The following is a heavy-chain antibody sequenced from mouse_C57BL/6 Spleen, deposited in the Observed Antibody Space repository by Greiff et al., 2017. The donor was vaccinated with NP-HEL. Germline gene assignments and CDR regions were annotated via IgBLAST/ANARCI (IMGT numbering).Heavy chain of an antibody. CDR2: IDPNSGGT. J-gene: IGHJ3*01. V-gene: IGHV1-72*01. CDR1: GYTFTSYW. D-gene: IGHD2-4*01. Sequence: QVQLMESGAELVKPGASVKLSCKASGYTFTSYWMHWVKQRPGRGLEWIGRIDPNSGGTKYNEKFKSKATLTVDKPSSTAYMQLSSLTSEDSAVYYCAREDYDYDGGPWFAYWGQGTLVTVSA. CDR3: AREDYDYDGGPWFAY.